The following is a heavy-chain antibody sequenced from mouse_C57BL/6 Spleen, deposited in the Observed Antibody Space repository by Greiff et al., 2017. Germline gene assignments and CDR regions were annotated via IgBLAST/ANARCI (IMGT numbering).Heavy chain of an antibody. J-gene: IGHJ2*01. V-gene: IGHV1-69*01. CDR2: IDPSDSYT. Sequence: QVQLQQPGAELVMPGASVKLSCKASGYTFTSYWMHWVKQRPGQGLEWIGEIDPSDSYTNYNQKFKGKSTLTVDKSSSTAYMQLSSLTSEDSAVYYCERLGWRVSYWGQGTTLTVSS. CDR3: ERLGWRVSY. D-gene: IGHD2-2*01. CDR1: GYTFTSYW.